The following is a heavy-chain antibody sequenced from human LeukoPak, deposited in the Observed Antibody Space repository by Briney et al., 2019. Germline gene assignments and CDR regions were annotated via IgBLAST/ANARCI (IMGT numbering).Heavy chain of an antibody. CDR1: GYMFTSHG. J-gene: IGHJ4*02. D-gene: IGHD4-17*01. CDR3: ARDQGTTVTTCFDY. V-gene: IGHV1-18*01. Sequence: ASVKVSCKSSGYMFTSHGIHWLRQAPGQGLEWMGWISAQNGNTNYMQQFLGRVTMTRDTSASTGYMELRSLTSDDTAVYYCARDQGTTVTTCFDYWGQGTLVTVSS. CDR2: ISAQNGNT.